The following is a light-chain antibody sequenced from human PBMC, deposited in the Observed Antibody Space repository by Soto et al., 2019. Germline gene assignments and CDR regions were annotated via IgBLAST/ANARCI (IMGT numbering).Light chain of an antibody. V-gene: IGLV2-8*01. Sequence: QSALTQPPSASGSPGQSVTISCTGTSSDVGGYNYVSWYQQHPGKAHKLMIYEVSKRPSGVPDRFSGSKSGNTASLTVSGLQAEDEADYYCSSYAGSIAVFGTGTKLTVL. CDR2: EVS. CDR1: SSDVGGYNY. CDR3: SSYAGSIAV. J-gene: IGLJ1*01.